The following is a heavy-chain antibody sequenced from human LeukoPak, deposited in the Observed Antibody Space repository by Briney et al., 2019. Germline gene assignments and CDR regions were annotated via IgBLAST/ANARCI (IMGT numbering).Heavy chain of an antibody. CDR1: GYTFTSYY. V-gene: IGHV1-46*01. CDR2: INPSGGST. Sequence: ASVKVSCKASGYTFTSYYMHWVRQAPGQGLEWMGIINPSGGSTSYAQKFQGRVTMTRDTSTSTVYMELSSLKSDDTAVYYCARACSGGICYSDNWFDPWGQGTLVTVSS. D-gene: IGHD2-15*01. CDR3: ARACSGGICYSDNWFDP. J-gene: IGHJ5*02.